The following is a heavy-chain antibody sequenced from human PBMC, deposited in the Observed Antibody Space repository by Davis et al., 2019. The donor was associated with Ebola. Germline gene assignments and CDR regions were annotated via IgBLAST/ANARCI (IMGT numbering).Heavy chain of an antibody. CDR2: IWYDGGTK. CDR3: VREGLGNEGMDV. CDR1: GFTFSSYV. Sequence: GESLKISCTASGFTFSSYVMHWVRQAPGKGLEWVALIWYDGGTKYYADSVKGRFTISRDNSKNTLYLQMNSLRAEDSAVYYCVREGLGNEGMDVWGQGTTVTVSS. V-gene: IGHV3-33*01. J-gene: IGHJ6*02.